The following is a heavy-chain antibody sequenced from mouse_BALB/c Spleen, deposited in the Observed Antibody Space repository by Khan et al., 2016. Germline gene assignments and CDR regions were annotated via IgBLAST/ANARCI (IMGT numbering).Heavy chain of an antibody. V-gene: IGHV3-8*02. J-gene: IGHJ4*01. D-gene: IGHD1-1*01. CDR3: ARYDGSSYVRAMDY. CDR1: GDSITSGY. Sequence: EVQLQESGPSLVKPSQTLSLTCSVTGDSITSGYWNWIRKFPGINLEYMGYISYSGSTYYNPSLKSRLSITRDTSKNQSFLQLISVTTEDTATYYCARYDGSSYVRAMDYWGQGTSVTVSS. CDR2: ISYSGST.